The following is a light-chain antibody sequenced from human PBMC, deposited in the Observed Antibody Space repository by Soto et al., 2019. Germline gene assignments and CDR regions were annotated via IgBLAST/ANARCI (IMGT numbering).Light chain of an antibody. V-gene: IGLV2-8*01. CDR2: EVS. CDR1: SSDVGGYNY. Sequence: QSVLTQPPSASGSPGQSVTISCTGTSSDVGGYNYVSWYQQHPGKAPKLMIYEVSKRPSGVPDRFSASTSGNTASLTVSGLQADDEADYYCSSYAGNNNVIFGGGTKLTVL. CDR3: SSYAGNNNVI. J-gene: IGLJ2*01.